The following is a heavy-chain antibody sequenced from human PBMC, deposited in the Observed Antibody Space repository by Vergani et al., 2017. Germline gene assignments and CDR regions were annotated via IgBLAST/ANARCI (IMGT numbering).Heavy chain of an antibody. D-gene: IGHD7-27*01. CDR1: GGSFSGYY. J-gene: IGHJ6*02. V-gene: IGHV4-34*01. CDR3: ARGPLGYYGMDV. CDR2: INHSGST. Sequence: QVQLQQWGAGLLKPSETLSLTCAVYGGSFSGYYWSWIRQPPGKGLEWIGEINHSGSTNYNPSLKSRVTISVDTSKNQFSLKLSSVTATDTAVSYCARGPLGYYGMDVWGQGTTVTVSS.